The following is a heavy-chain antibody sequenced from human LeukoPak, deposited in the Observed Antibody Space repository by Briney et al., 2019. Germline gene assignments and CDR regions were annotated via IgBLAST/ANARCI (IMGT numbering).Heavy chain of an antibody. CDR3: ARKGPEHLPTYFDH. Sequence: SETLSLTGTVSGGSISSSSYYWSWIRQPPGKGLEWIGYIWPSGSTNYNSSLSGRVAISLDKSRNHFTLMVTAVTAADTAFYYCARKGPEHLPTYFDHWGRGILVTVSS. J-gene: IGHJ4*02. CDR1: GGSISSSSYY. V-gene: IGHV4-61*05. D-gene: IGHD2-21*01. CDR2: IWPSGST.